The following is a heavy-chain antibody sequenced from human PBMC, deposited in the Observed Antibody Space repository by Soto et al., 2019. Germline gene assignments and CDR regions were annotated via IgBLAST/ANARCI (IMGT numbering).Heavy chain of an antibody. CDR3: ARGGRSGYDSYYYYGMDV. CDR2: IIPIFGTA. D-gene: IGHD5-12*01. Sequence: GASVKVSCKASGGTFSSYAISWVRQAPGQGLEWMGGIIPIFGTANYAQKFQGRVTITADESTSTAYMELSSLRSEDTAVYYCARGGRSGYDSYYYYGMDVWGQGTTVTVS. V-gene: IGHV1-69*13. J-gene: IGHJ6*02. CDR1: GGTFSSYA.